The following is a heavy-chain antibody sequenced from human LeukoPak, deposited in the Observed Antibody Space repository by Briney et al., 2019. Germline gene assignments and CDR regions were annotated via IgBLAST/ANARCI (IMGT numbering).Heavy chain of an antibody. J-gene: IGHJ1*01. CDR3: ARDYGGSYYTFGDFQH. CDR2: IYYSGST. Sequence: SSETLSLTCTVSGGSISSSSYYWGWIRQPPGKGLEWIGSIYYSGSTYYNPSLKSRVTISVDTSKNQFSLKLSSVTAADTAVYYCARDYGGSYYTFGDFQHWGQGTLVTVSS. V-gene: IGHV4-39*07. D-gene: IGHD2-15*01. CDR1: GGSISSSSYY.